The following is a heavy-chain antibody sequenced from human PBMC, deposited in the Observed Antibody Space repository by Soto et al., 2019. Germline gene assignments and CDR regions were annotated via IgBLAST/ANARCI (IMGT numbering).Heavy chain of an antibody. CDR3: AREYIDTAMVITMIGNYGMDV. D-gene: IGHD5-18*01. CDR1: RYTFTSHY. J-gene: IGHJ6*02. Sequence: ASVKVSSKASRYTFTSHYMHSLRQAPGQGLEWMGIINPSGGSTSYAQKFQGRVTMTRDTSTSTVYMELSSLRSEDTAVYYCAREYIDTAMVITMIGNYGMDVWGQGPMVTV. CDR2: INPSGGST. V-gene: IGHV1-46*03.